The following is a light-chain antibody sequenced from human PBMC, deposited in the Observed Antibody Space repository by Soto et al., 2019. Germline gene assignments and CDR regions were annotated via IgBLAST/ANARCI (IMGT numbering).Light chain of an antibody. J-gene: IGKJ1*01. Sequence: CRASQSISSWLAWYQQKPGKAPKLLIYKASSLESGVPSRFSGSGYGTEYTGPLSRQSCYDVATNYGQQHTGDWTYGQGTRVEIK. CDR2: KAS. V-gene: IGKV1-5*03. CDR1: QSISSW. CDR3: QQHTGDWT.